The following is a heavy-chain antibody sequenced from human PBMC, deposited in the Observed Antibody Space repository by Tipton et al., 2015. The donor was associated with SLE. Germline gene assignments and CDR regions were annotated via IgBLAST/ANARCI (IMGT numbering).Heavy chain of an antibody. V-gene: IGHV4-39*07. CDR1: GDSISDSTYY. CDR2: IYYTGST. Sequence: TLSLTCSVSGDSISDSTYYWGWIRQPPGKGLEWIGNIYYTGSTSYNPSLKSRVTISVDTSKNQFSLKLNSVSAADTAVYYCASSARGGGVTTELADWGQGTLVTVSS. D-gene: IGHD1-14*01. J-gene: IGHJ4*02. CDR3: ASSARGGGVTTELAD.